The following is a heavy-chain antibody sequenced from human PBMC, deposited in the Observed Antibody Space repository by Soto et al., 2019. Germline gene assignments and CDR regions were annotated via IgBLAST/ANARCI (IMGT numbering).Heavy chain of an antibody. V-gene: IGHV3-15*07. J-gene: IGHJ4*02. CDR2: IKSKTDGGTT. CDR3: TTSSSWFDYFDY. D-gene: IGHD6-13*01. Sequence: EVQLVESGGGLVKPGGSLRLSCAASGFTFSNAWMNWVRQAPGKGLERVGRIKSKTDGGTTDYAAPVKGRFTISRDDSKNTLYLQMNSLKTEDTAVYYCTTSSSWFDYFDYWGQGTLVTVSS. CDR1: GFTFSNAW.